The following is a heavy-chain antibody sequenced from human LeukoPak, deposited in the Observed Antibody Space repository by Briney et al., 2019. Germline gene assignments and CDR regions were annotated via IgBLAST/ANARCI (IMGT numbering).Heavy chain of an antibody. CDR1: GFTFSSCG. V-gene: IGHV3-23*01. D-gene: IGHD6-6*01. CDR3: AKRGPIYTSSPGNYFDY. Sequence: PGGSLRLSCAASGFTFSSCGMTWVRQAPGKGLEWVSSISGSDGGTYYADSVKGRFTISRDNSKSTLYLQMNSLRAEDTAIYYCAKRGPIYTSSPGNYFDYWGQGTLVTVSS. J-gene: IGHJ4*02. CDR2: ISGSDGGT.